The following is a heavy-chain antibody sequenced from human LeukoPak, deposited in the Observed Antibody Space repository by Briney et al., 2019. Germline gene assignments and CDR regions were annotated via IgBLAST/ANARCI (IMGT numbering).Heavy chain of an antibody. Sequence: SETLSLTYTVAGGAISSYYWTWIRQPAGKGLEWIGRIYTRGSTNYNPSLKSRVNTSVDTSKYQFYLKLSSVTAADTAVYHCARDPKVRGNWFDPRGQGTLVTVST. CDR3: ARDPKVRGNWFDP. V-gene: IGHV4-4*07. CDR1: GGAISSYY. CDR2: IYTRGST. J-gene: IGHJ5*02.